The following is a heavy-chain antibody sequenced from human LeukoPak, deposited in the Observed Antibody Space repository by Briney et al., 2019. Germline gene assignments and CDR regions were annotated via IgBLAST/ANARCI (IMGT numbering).Heavy chain of an antibody. D-gene: IGHD3-3*01. CDR3: ARDRGTTYYDFWSGYYPPYYFDY. J-gene: IGHJ4*02. V-gene: IGHV1-46*01. CDR2: INPCGGST. CDR1: GYTFTSYY. Sequence: ASVKVSCKASGYTFTSYYMHWVRQAPGQGLEWMGIINPCGGSTSYAQKFQGRVTMTRDTSTSTVYMELSSLRSEDTAVYYCARDRGTTYYDFWSGYYPPYYFDYWGQGTLVTVSS.